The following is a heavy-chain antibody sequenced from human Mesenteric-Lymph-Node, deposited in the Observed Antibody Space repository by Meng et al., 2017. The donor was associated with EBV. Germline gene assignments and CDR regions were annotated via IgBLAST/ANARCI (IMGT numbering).Heavy chain of an antibody. Sequence: QTRLKESGTSLVTPRQTLTLPCTFSGFSLSPRGVGLGWIRQPSGKALKWLAFIYWDDDKRYSPSLKSRLTITKDTSKNQVVLTMTNMDPVDTATYYCAHGQARGAFDYWGQGTLVTVSS. D-gene: IGHD1-26*01. CDR1: GFSLSPRGVG. CDR2: IYWDDDK. J-gene: IGHJ4*02. V-gene: IGHV2-5*02. CDR3: AHGQARGAFDY.